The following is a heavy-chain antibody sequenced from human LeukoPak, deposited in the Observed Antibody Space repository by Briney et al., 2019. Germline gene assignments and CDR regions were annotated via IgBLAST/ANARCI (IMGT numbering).Heavy chain of an antibody. CDR3: AKCGGSCYSISTDYYFDY. CDR1: GFTFSSYA. D-gene: IGHD2-15*01. CDR2: ISFDGTDA. V-gene: IGHV3-30*04. J-gene: IGHJ4*02. Sequence: GTSLRLSCAASGFTFSSYAIHWVRQAPGKGLEWVAVISFDGTDAFYADSVKGRFTISRDNSKNTLYLQMNSLRADDTAVYYCAKCGGSCYSISTDYYFDYWGQGTLVTVSS.